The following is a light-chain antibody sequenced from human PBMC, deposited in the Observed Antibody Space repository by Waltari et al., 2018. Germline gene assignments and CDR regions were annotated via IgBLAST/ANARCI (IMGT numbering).Light chain of an antibody. J-gene: IGLJ3*02. CDR3: CSYAGSYTSWV. Sequence: QSALTQPRSVSGSPGQSVTISCTGTSRDVGGYNYVSCYQQHPGKAPKLMIYDVSKRPAGVPDRFSGSKSGNTASLTISGLQAEDEADYYCCSYAGSYTSWVFGGGTKLTVL. V-gene: IGLV2-11*01. CDR2: DVS. CDR1: SRDVGGYNY.